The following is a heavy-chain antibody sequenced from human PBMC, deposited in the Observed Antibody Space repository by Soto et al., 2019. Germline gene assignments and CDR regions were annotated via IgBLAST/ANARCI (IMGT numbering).Heavy chain of an antibody. CDR3: ARNPRRITIFGVVTTNWFDP. V-gene: IGHV4-4*02. D-gene: IGHD3-3*01. CDR1: GGSISSSNW. J-gene: IGHJ5*02. CDR2: IYHSGST. Sequence: ASETLSLTCAVSGGSISSSNWWSWVRQPPGKGLEWIGEIYHSGSTNYNPSLKSRVTISVDKSKNRFSLELSSVTAADTAVYYCARNPRRITIFGVVTTNWFDPWGQGTLVTVSS.